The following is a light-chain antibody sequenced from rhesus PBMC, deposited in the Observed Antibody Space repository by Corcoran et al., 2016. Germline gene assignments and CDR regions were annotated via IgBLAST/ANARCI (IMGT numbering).Light chain of an antibody. J-gene: IGKJ2*01. V-gene: IGKV1S14*01. CDR2: YTS. Sequence: DIQMTQSPSSLSASVGDTVTITCRASQGIRNYLGWYQQKPGKAPKPMIYYTSNLESGVQSRFSGSGSGTDFTLTISSMQPEDFATYYCQQHNSYPPSFGQGTKVEIK. CDR3: QQHNSYPPS. CDR1: QGIRNY.